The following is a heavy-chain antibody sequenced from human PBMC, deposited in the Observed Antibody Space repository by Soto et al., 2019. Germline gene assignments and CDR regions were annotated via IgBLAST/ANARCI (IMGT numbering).Heavy chain of an antibody. CDR3: ANNGDGDYCWHDP. D-gene: IGHD4-17*01. V-gene: IGHV4-34*01. CDR2: IYQSGGT. J-gene: IGHJ5*02. CDR1: GGSFSDYS. Sequence: QGQLQQWGAGLLKPSEALSLTCAGCGGSFSDYSWIWISPLPRQGLVWVGKIYQSGGTTYNPSLNSRVTLSADTSMHQRSLKLNSVTAAAPAVYYCANNGDGDYCWHDPWGQGTLVTVSS.